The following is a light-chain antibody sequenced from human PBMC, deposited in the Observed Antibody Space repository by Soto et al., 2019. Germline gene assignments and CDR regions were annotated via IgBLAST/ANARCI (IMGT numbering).Light chain of an antibody. CDR1: SSNIGNNY. CDR3: GTWDSSLSAVV. CDR2: DNN. J-gene: IGLJ2*01. Sequence: QSALTQPPSVSAAPGQKVTISCSGSSSNIGNNYVSWYQQLPGTAPKLLIYDNNKRPSGIPDRFSGSKSGTSATLGITGLQTRDEADYYCGTWDSSLSAVVFGGGTKLTVL. V-gene: IGLV1-51*01.